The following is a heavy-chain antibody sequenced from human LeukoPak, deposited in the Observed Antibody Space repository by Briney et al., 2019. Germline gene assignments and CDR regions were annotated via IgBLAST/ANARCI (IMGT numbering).Heavy chain of an antibody. J-gene: IGHJ4*02. CDR3: ARDSRIAAAGPLGY. CDR2: IWYDGSNK. D-gene: IGHD6-13*01. V-gene: IGHV3-33*01. Sequence: GGSLRPSCAASGFTFSSYGMHWVRQAPGKGLEWVAVIWYDGSNKHYADSVKGRFTISRDNSKNTLYLQMNSLRAEDTAVYYCARDSRIAAAGPLGYWGQGTLVTVSS. CDR1: GFTFSSYG.